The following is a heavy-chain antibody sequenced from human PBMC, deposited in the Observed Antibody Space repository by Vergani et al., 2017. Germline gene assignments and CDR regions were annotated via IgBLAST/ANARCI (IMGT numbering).Heavy chain of an antibody. CDR1: GFTFSGSA. CDR2: IRSKANSYAT. D-gene: IGHD6-13*01. V-gene: IGHV3-73*01. Sequence: EVQLVESGGGLVQPGGSLKLSCAASGFTFSGSAMHWVRQASGKGLEWVGRIRSKANSYATAYAASVKGRFTISRDDSKNTAYLHMNSLKTEDTAVYYCTSSSSWYGLWDHWGQGTLVTVSS. CDR3: TSSSSWYGLWDH. J-gene: IGHJ4*02.